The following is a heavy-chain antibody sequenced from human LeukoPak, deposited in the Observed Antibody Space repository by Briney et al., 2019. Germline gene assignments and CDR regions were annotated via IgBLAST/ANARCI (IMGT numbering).Heavy chain of an antibody. J-gene: IGHJ6*02. CDR1: GGSFSGHY. V-gene: IGHV4-34*01. CDR2: INHSGST. D-gene: IGHD3-3*01. CDR3: ASLLRPLSLYYYGMDV. Sequence: SETLSLTCAVYGGSFSGHYWSWIRPPPGKGLEWIGEINHSGSTNYNPSLKSRVTISVDTSKNQFSLQLSSVSAADTAVYYCASLLRPLSLYYYGMDVWGPGTTVTVSS.